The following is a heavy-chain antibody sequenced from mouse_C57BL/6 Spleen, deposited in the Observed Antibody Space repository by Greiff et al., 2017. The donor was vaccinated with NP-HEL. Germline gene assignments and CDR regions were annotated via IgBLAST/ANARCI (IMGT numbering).Heavy chain of an antibody. D-gene: IGHD2-2*01. CDR2: IDPETGGT. V-gene: IGHV1-15*01. Sequence: VQLQQSGAELVRPGASVTLSCKASGYTFTDYEMHWVKQTPVHGLEWIGAIDPETGGTAYNQKFKGKAILTADKSSSTAYMELRSLTSEDSAFYYCTRARGYDGTLFAYWGQGTTLTVSS. J-gene: IGHJ2*01. CDR1: GYTFTDYE. CDR3: TRARGYDGTLFAY.